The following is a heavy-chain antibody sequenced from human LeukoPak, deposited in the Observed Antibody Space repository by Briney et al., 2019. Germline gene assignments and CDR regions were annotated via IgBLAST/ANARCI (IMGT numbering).Heavy chain of an antibody. CDR3: AKVTRLIGFGFDI. CDR2: INWNGAST. V-gene: IGHV3-20*04. Sequence: GGSLRLSCAASGFTFEDYVMTWVRQAPGKGLQWVAAINWNGASTGYADSVKGRVTISRDNSKNTLYLQMNSLRAEDTAIYYCAKVTRLIGFGFDIWGQGTMVTVSS. CDR1: GFTFEDYV. D-gene: IGHD3-16*01. J-gene: IGHJ3*02.